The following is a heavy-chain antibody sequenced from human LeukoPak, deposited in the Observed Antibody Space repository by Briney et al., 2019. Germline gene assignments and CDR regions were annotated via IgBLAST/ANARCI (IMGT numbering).Heavy chain of an antibody. J-gene: IGHJ4*02. CDR2: ISSSGSAI. D-gene: IGHD3-16*01. CDR3: AEWGSLGY. Sequence: GGSLRLSCAASGFTFSSYEMNWVRQAPGKGLEWVSKISSSGSAIYYADSVKGRFTISRDNAKSTLYLQMNSLRAEDTAVYYCAEWGSLGYWGKGTLVTVSS. CDR1: GFTFSSYE. V-gene: IGHV3-48*03.